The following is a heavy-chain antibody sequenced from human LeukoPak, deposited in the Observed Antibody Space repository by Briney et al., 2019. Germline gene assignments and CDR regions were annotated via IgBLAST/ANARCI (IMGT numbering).Heavy chain of an antibody. Sequence: PSETLPLTCTVSGGSISSSSYYWGWIRQPPGKGLEWIGSIYYSGSTYYNPSLKSRVTISVDTSKNQFSLKLSSVTAADTAVYYCARAYYDILTGSPNWFDPWGQGTLVTVSS. CDR2: IYYSGST. CDR3: ARAYYDILTGSPNWFDP. J-gene: IGHJ5*02. V-gene: IGHV4-39*07. D-gene: IGHD3-9*01. CDR1: GGSISSSSYY.